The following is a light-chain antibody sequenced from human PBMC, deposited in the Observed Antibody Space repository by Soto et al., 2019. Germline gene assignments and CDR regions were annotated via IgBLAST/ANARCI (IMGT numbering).Light chain of an antibody. CDR2: DTS. CDR3: QQYNNWPVT. J-gene: IGKJ4*01. CDR1: QSVGSF. Sequence: ETVMTQSPATLSLSPGERATLSCRASQSVGSFLAWYQQQPGXAPRLLIYDTSIRATGIPARFSGTGAGTEFTLTIRGLQSEDFATYYSQQYNNWPVTFGGGTKV. V-gene: IGKV3D-15*01.